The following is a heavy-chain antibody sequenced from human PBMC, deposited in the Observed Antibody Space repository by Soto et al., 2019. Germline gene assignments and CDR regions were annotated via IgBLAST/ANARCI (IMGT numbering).Heavy chain of an antibody. Sequence: EVQLVETGGGLIQPGGSLRLSCAVSGFNVSANYMAWVRQAPGKGLEWVSIMYSGGSAYYGESVKGRVIISRDTSRNTLYLEMSSLRVEDTAVYYCARDQGCSSGNCYNYFDPWGQGTLVTVSS. J-gene: IGHJ5*02. CDR1: GFNVSANY. D-gene: IGHD2-2*02. CDR3: ARDQGCSSGNCYNYFDP. CDR2: MYSGGSA. V-gene: IGHV3-53*02.